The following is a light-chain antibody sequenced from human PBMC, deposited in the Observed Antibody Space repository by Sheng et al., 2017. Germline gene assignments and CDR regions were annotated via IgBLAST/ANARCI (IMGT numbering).Light chain of an antibody. CDR3: YSTTDKNVGL. Sequence: SYELTQPSAVSVSPGQTAKITCSGDMLSKKXTRWFQQKPGQAPMLVIFKDSERPSGIPERFSGSTSGTTVTLTISGAQVEDEADYYCYSTTDKNVGLFGGGTKLTVL. CDR2: KDS. J-gene: IGLJ2*01. V-gene: IGLV3-27*01. CDR1: MLSKKX.